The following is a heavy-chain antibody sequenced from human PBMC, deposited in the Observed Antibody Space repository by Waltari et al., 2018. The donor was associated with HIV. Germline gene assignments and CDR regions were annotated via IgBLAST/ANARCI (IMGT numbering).Heavy chain of an antibody. V-gene: IGHV4-4*02. CDR2: IYHSGGT. CDR3: ARRGGIAVAGTKYFDY. CDR1: GGSISSSNW. J-gene: IGHJ4*02. Sequence: QVQLQESGPGLVKPSGTLSLTCAVSGGSISSSNWWRWGRQPPGKGLEWIGEIYHSGGTNYNPSLKSRVTISVDKSKNQFSLNLNSVTAADTAVYYCARRGGIAVAGTKYFDYWGQGTLVTVSS. D-gene: IGHD6-19*01.